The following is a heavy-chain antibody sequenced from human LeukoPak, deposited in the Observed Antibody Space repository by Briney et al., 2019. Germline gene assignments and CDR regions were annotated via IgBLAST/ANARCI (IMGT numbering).Heavy chain of an antibody. Sequence: ASVNVSCKASGYTFTSYGISWVRQAPGQGLEWMGWISAYNGNTNYAQKLQGRVTMTTDTSTSTAYMELSSLRSDDTAVYYCARETGYAYGRAPLDYWGQGTLVTVSS. CDR2: ISAYNGNT. J-gene: IGHJ4*02. CDR3: ARETGYAYGRAPLDY. V-gene: IGHV1-18*01. CDR1: GYTFTSYG. D-gene: IGHD5-18*01.